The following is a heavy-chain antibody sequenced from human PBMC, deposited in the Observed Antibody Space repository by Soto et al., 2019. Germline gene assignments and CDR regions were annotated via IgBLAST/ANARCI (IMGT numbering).Heavy chain of an antibody. CDR1: GDSVPSNSAA. V-gene: IGHV6-1*01. D-gene: IGHD3-10*01. CDR3: ARSLSGSYYTPSWPYYYHYGMDV. Sequence: PSQTLSLTCAISGDSVPSNSAAWNWIRQSPSRGLEWLGRTYYRSKWYNDYAVSVKSRITINPDTSKNQFSLQLNSVTPEDTAVYYCARSLSGSYYTPSWPYYYHYGMDVWGQGTTVTVSS. J-gene: IGHJ6*02. CDR2: TYYRSKWYN.